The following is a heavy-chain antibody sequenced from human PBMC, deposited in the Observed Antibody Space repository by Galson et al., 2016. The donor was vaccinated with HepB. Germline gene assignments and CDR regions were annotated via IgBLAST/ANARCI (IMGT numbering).Heavy chain of an antibody. CDR1: GFTFRDYA. CDR3: AKALAAQNQYSYFYGMDV. CDR2: ISWDSGSI. V-gene: IGHV3-9*01. D-gene: IGHD6-6*01. J-gene: IGHJ6*02. Sequence: SLRLSCAVSGFTFRDYAMHWVRQAPGKGLEWVSGISWDSGSIGYADSVRGRFTMSRDNAKNSLYLQMNSLRPEDTALYYCAKALAAQNQYSYFYGMDVWGQGTTVTVSS.